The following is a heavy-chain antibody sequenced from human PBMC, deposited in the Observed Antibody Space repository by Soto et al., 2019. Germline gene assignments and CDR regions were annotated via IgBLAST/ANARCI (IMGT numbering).Heavy chain of an antibody. CDR2: MSPNSGDT. Sequence: QVQLVQSGAEVKKPGASVKVSCKASGYTFTTYDINWVRQATGQGLEWMGWMSPNSGDTGYAQKFQGRVTMTRNTSISTAYTDLSSRRSVDTAVYYCTRGHWLKSRGHNDYWGQGTLVTVSS. V-gene: IGHV1-8*01. D-gene: IGHD5-12*01. CDR3: TRGHWLKSRGHNDY. CDR1: GYTFTTYD. J-gene: IGHJ4*02.